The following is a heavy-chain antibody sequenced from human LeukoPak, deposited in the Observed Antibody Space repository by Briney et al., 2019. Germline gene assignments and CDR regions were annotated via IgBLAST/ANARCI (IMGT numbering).Heavy chain of an antibody. V-gene: IGHV3-53*05. Sequence: GGSLRLSCAASGFTVGSNYMAWVRQAPGGGLEWVSVIYSGGTIYYADSVKGRFTISRDNAKNTLYLQMNSLRAEDTAVYYCATEMATNPAFDYWGQGTLVTVSS. D-gene: IGHD5-24*01. CDR1: GFTVGSNY. CDR3: ATEMATNPAFDY. CDR2: IYSGGTI. J-gene: IGHJ4*02.